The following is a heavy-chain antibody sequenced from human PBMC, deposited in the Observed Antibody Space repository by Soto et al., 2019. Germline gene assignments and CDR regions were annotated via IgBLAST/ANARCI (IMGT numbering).Heavy chain of an antibody. CDR1: GGSISSGDYY. CDR3: ARADVRMTTVVSFDP. Sequence: SETLSLTCTVSGGSISSGDYYWSWIRQPPGKGLEWIGYIYYSGSTYYNPSLKSRVTISVDTSKNQFSLKLSSVTAADTAVYYCARADVRMTTVVSFDPWGQGTLVTVSS. CDR2: IYYSGST. J-gene: IGHJ5*02. V-gene: IGHV4-30-4*01. D-gene: IGHD4-17*01.